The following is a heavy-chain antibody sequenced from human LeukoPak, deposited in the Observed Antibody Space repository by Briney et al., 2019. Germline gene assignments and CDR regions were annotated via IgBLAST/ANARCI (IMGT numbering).Heavy chain of an antibody. CDR1: GFTFGSYG. D-gene: IGHD6-13*01. CDR3: AKQGSSYFDY. J-gene: IGHJ4*02. Sequence: PGGSLRLSCAASGFTFGSYGMHWVRQAPGKGLEWVAFIRYDGSNKYYADSVKGRFTISRDNSKNTLYLQMNSLRAEDTAVYYCAKQGSSYFDYWGQGTLVTVSS. V-gene: IGHV3-30*02. CDR2: IRYDGSNK.